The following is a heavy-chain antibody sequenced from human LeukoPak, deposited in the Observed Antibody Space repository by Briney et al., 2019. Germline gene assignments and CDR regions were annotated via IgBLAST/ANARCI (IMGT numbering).Heavy chain of an antibody. J-gene: IGHJ4*02. Sequence: PGGSLKLSCAASGSDSGFTFSSAWMSWVRQAPGKGLEWISYIGSSDSSIYYADSVQGRFTISRDNAKKSLFLQMNSLRAEDTGVYYCARGIAGRITIFGVIIGGYFDYWGQGTLVTASS. CDR2: IGSSDSSI. D-gene: IGHD3-3*01. CDR3: ARGIAGRITIFGVIIGGYFDY. V-gene: IGHV3-48*04. CDR1: GSDSGFTFSSAW.